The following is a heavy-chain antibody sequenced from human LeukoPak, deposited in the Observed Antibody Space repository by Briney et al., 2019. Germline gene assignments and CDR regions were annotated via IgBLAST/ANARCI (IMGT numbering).Heavy chain of an antibody. V-gene: IGHV3-7*04. CDR3: TRGAAAFDY. Sequence: GGPLRLSCAASGFTFSSYWMSWVRQAPGKGLEWVANIKLDGSEIYYVDSVKGRFTISRDNAKNSLYLQMNSLRAEDTAVYYCTRGAAAFDYWGQGTLVTVSS. CDR1: GFTFSSYW. CDR2: IKLDGSEI. J-gene: IGHJ4*02. D-gene: IGHD6-13*01.